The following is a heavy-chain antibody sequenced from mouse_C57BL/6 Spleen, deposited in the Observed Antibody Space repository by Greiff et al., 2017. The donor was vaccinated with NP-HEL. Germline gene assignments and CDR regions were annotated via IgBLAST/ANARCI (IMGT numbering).Heavy chain of an antibody. D-gene: IGHD1-1*01. Sequence: VQLQQSGPELVKPGASVKIPCKASGYTFTGYYMNWVKQSPEKSLEWIGEINPSTGGTTYNQKFKAKATLTVDKSSSTAYMQLKSLTSEDSAVYYCARYYYGDWYFDVWGTGTTVTVSS. CDR2: INPSTGGT. V-gene: IGHV1-42*01. J-gene: IGHJ1*03. CDR1: GYTFTGYY. CDR3: ARYYYGDWYFDV.